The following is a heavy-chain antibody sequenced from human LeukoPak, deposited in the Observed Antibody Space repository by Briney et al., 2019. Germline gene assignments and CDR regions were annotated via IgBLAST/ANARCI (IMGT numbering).Heavy chain of an antibody. J-gene: IGHJ6*03. CDR3: AKGYSSSLYYYYYMDV. V-gene: IGHV3-23*01. D-gene: IGHD6-6*01. CDR2: ISGSGGST. Sequence: GGSLRLSCAASGFTFRSYAMSWARQAPGKGLEWVSAISGSGGSTYYADSVKGRFTISRDNSKNTLYLQMNSLRAEDTAVYYCAKGYSSSLYYYYYMDVWGKGTTVTVSS. CDR1: GFTFRSYA.